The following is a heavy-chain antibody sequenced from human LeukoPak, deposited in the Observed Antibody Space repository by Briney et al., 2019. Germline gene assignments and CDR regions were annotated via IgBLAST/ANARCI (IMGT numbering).Heavy chain of an antibody. CDR1: GFTFSSYE. V-gene: IGHV3-48*03. CDR2: ISSSGSTT. J-gene: IGHJ4*02. D-gene: IGHD4-17*01. Sequence: PGGSLRLSCAASGFTFSSYEVNWVRQAPGKGLEWVSYISSSGSTTYYADSVKGRFTVSRDNAKNSLFLQMNSLRAEDTAVYYCARVRVTVTTLDYWGQGALVTVSS. CDR3: ARVRVTVTTLDY.